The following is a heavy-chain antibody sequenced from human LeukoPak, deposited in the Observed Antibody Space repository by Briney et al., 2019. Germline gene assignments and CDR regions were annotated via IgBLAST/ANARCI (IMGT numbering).Heavy chain of an antibody. D-gene: IGHD6-13*01. Sequence: QPGRSLRLSCAASGFTFSSYGMPWVRQAPGKGLEWVAVIWYNGSNKYYADSVKGRFTISRDNSKNSLYLQMNSLRAEDTAVYYCARDRGIAAAGTVGEYYGMDVWGQGTTVTVSS. CDR3: ARDRGIAAAGTVGEYYGMDV. J-gene: IGHJ6*02. CDR1: GFTFSSYG. V-gene: IGHV3-33*08. CDR2: IWYNGSNK.